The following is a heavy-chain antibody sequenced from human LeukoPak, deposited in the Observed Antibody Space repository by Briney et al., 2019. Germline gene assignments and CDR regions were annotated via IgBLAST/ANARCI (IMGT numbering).Heavy chain of an antibody. D-gene: IGHD3-22*01. J-gene: IGHJ4*02. CDR2: INPNSGGT. Sequence: ASVKVSCKASGYTFTGYYMHWVRQAPGQGLEWMGCINPNSGGTNYAQKFQGRVTMTRDTSISTAYMELSRLRSDDTAVYYCARGQYYDSSGYLSNNFDYWGQGTLVTVSS. CDR3: ARGQYYDSSGYLSNNFDY. V-gene: IGHV1-2*02. CDR1: GYTFTGYY.